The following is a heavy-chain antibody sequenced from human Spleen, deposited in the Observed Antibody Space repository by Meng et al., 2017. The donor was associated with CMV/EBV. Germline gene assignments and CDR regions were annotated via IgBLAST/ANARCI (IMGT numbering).Heavy chain of an antibody. J-gene: IGHJ6*02. CDR2: IYYSGST. CDR3: ARDPSWFGELFHSYYYYYGMDV. D-gene: IGHD3-10*01. V-gene: IGHV4-39*07. CDR1: GGSISSCSYY. Sequence: ESLKISCTVSGGSISSCSYYWGWIRQPPGKGMEWIGSIYYSGSTYYNPSLKSRVTISVDTSKNQFSLKLSSVTAADTAVYYCARDPSWFGELFHSYYYYYGMDVWGQGTTVTVSS.